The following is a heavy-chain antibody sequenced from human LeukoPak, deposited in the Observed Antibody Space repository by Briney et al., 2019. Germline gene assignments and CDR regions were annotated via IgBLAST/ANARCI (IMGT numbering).Heavy chain of an antibody. CDR2: IYYSGST. J-gene: IGHJ4*02. CDR1: GGSISKYF. V-gene: IGHV4-59*01. Sequence: PSETLSLTCTVSGGSISKYFWSWIRQPPGKGLEWIGYIYYSGSTNYNPSLKRRVTISVDTSKNQFSLKPNSVTAADTAVYYCARRQQLYPYYFDYWGQGTLVTVSS. CDR3: ARRQQLYPYYFDY. D-gene: IGHD6-13*01.